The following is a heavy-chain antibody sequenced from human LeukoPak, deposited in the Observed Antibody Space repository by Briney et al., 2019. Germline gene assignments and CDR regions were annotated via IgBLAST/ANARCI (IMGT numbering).Heavy chain of an antibody. D-gene: IGHD3-22*01. J-gene: IGHJ4*02. CDR3: ARKYYDSSAYSDY. Sequence: GGSLRLSCAASGFTFSSYSMKWVRQAPGKGLEWVSSISSSSTYIYYADSVKGRFTISRDNAKNSLYLQMNSLRAEDTAVYYCARKYYDSSAYSDYCGQGTLVTVSS. CDR2: ISSSSTYI. CDR1: GFTFSSYS. V-gene: IGHV3-21*01.